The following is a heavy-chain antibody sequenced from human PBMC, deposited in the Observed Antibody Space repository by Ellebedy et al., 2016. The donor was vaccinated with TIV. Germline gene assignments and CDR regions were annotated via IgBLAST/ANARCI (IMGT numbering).Heavy chain of an antibody. CDR1: GYTFTSYG. CDR2: ISAYNDNP. D-gene: IGHD2-2*01. J-gene: IGHJ3*02. CDR3: ARSRSGYQLLGLDGFDI. V-gene: IGHV1-18*01. Sequence: ASVKVSCKASGYTFTSYGISWVRQAPGQGLEWMGWISAYNDNPDYAQRLQGRVTMTTDRSTSTAYMELRSLRSDDTAVYYCARSRSGYQLLGLDGFDIWGQGTMVTVSS.